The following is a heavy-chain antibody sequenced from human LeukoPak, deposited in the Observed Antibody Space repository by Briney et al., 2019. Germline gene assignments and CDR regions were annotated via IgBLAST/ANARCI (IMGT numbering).Heavy chain of an antibody. CDR3: ARALLGYCSSTSCPKYYYYYMDV. CDR1: GGSISSYY. V-gene: IGHV4-59*01. Sequence: PSETLSLTCTVSGGSISSYYWSWIRQPPGKGLEWIGYIYYSGSTNYNPSLKSRVTISVDTSKNQFSLKLSSVTAADTAVYYCARALLGYCSSTSCPKYYYYYMDVWGKGTTVTISS. D-gene: IGHD2-2*01. J-gene: IGHJ6*03. CDR2: IYYSGST.